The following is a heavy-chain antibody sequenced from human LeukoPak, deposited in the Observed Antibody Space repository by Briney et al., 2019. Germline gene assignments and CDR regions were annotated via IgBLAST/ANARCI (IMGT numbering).Heavy chain of an antibody. CDR2: INSDGSST. CDR1: GFTFSSYW. Sequence: GGSLRLSCAASGFTFSSYWMHWVRQAPGKGLVWVSRINSDGSSTSYADSAKGRFTISRDNAKNTLYLQMNSLRAEDTAVYYCARGEYCSSTSCYYSYYYYYMDVWGKGTTVTVSS. D-gene: IGHD2-2*01. CDR3: ARGEYCSSTSCYYSYYYYYMDV. J-gene: IGHJ6*03. V-gene: IGHV3-74*01.